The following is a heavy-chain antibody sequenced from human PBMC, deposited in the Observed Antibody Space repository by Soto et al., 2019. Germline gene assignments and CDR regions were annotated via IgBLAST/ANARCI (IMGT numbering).Heavy chain of an antibody. D-gene: IGHD1-26*01. CDR3: ARDLLEGELGFGY. V-gene: IGHV3-30-3*01. J-gene: IGHJ4*02. Sequence: GGSLRLSCAASGFTFSSYAMHWVRQAPGKGLEWVAVISYDGSNKYYADSVKGRFTISRDNSKNTLYLQMNSLRAEDTAVYYCARDLLEGELGFGYWGQGTLVTVSS. CDR1: GFTFSSYA. CDR2: ISYDGSNK.